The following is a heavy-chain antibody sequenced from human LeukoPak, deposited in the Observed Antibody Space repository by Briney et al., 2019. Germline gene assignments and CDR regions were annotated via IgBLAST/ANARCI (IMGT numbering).Heavy chain of an antibody. CDR3: ARRGWDYYGMDV. CDR2: VNSDGSET. V-gene: IGHV3-74*01. Sequence: GGSLRLSCAASGFTFSNYWMHWVRQAPGKGLVWVSRVNSDGSETIYADSVKGRCTISRDNAKNTVFLQMNSLRVEDTAVYYCARRGWDYYGMDVWGQGTTVTVSS. D-gene: IGHD6-19*01. CDR1: GFTFSNYW. J-gene: IGHJ6*02.